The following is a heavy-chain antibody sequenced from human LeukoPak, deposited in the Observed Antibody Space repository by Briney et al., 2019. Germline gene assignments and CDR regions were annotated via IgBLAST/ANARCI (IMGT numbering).Heavy chain of an antibody. V-gene: IGHV1-2*02. CDR2: INPNSGGT. Sequence: ASVKVSCKASGYTFTGYYMHWVRQAPGQGLEWMGWINPNSGGTNYAQKFQGKVTMTRDTSISTAYMELRSLRSDDTAVYYCARRGIAASYYYMDVWGKGTTVTISS. J-gene: IGHJ6*03. CDR3: ARRGIAASYYYMDV. D-gene: IGHD6-25*01. CDR1: GYTFTGYY.